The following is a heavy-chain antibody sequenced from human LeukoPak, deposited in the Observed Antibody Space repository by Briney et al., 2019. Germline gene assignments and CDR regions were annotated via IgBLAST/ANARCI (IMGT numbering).Heavy chain of an antibody. V-gene: IGHV1-18*01. D-gene: IGHD3-16*01. CDR2: ISGYNGNT. Sequence: ASVKVSCKAAGYTFTSYGISWARQAPGQGPEWMGWISGYNGNTRYTQKFQGRVTMTTDTSTSTAYMELRSLRSGDTAVYYCARDWGKGEYYFDYWGQGTLVTVSS. CDR3: ARDWGKGEYYFDY. J-gene: IGHJ4*02. CDR1: GYTFTSYG.